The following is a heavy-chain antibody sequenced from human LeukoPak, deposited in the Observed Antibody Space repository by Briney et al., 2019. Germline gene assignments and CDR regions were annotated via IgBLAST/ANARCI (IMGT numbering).Heavy chain of an antibody. J-gene: IGHJ4*02. V-gene: IGHV3-66*01. D-gene: IGHD3-10*01. CDR1: GFTVSSNY. CDR2: IYSGGST. Sequence: GGSLRLSCAASGFTVSSNYMSWVRKAPGKGLEWVSVIYSGGSTYYADSVKGRFTISRDNSKNTLYLQMNSLRAEDTAVYYCARLPPGSYSFDYWGQGTLVTVSS. CDR3: ARLPPGSYSFDY.